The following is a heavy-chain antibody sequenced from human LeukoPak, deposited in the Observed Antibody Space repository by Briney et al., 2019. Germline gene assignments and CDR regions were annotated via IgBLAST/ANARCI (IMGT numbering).Heavy chain of an antibody. CDR1: GFTFSGYE. J-gene: IGHJ4*02. D-gene: IGHD6-13*01. V-gene: IGHV3-48*03. CDR2: IIGRGSTI. CDR3: ARGGSSSWYRYYFDY. Sequence: PGGSLRLSCAASGFTFSGYEMNWVRQAPGKGLEWVPYIIGRGSTIYYADSVKGRFTISRDNAKNSLYLQMNSLRAEDTAVYYCARGGSSSWYRYYFDYWGQGTLVTVSS.